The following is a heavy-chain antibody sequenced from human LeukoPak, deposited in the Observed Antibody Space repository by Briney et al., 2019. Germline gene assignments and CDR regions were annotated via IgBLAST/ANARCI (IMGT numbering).Heavy chain of an antibody. D-gene: IGHD1-14*01. Sequence: SGPTLLNPTPTLALTCTFSGFSLSTTGMRVSWIRQPPGKALEWLARIYLDDDKIYSTSLKTRLTISKDTSKNQVVLTMTNMDTVDTATYYCARTTPTGYVDYWGQGTLVTVSS. CDR1: GFSLSTTGMR. J-gene: IGHJ4*02. V-gene: IGHV2-70*04. CDR2: IYLDDDK. CDR3: ARTTPTGYVDY.